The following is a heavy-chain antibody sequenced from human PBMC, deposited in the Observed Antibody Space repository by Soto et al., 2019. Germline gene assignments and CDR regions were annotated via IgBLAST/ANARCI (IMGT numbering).Heavy chain of an antibody. J-gene: IGHJ3*01. CDR2: IYYTGTT. CDR3: ARHEYVSSSYDLLDV. Sequence: SETLSLTCSVSGGSVTNINYFWAWIRQSPGKGLEWIANIYYTGTTFYNPSLRSRVSMTIYASKNRFSLNLSSVTASDTALYYCARHEYVSSSYDLLDVWGRGTMVTVSS. D-gene: IGHD3-22*01. CDR1: GGSVTNINYF. V-gene: IGHV4-39*01.